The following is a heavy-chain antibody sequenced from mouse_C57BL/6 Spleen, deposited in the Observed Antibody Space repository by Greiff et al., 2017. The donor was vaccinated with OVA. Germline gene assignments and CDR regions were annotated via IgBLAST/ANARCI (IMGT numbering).Heavy chain of an antibody. D-gene: IGHD1-1*01. Sequence: EVKLMESGGGLVQPGGSLSLSCAASGFTFPASYMSWVRQPPGKALEWLGFIRNKANGYTTAYSASVKGRFTISRDNSQSILYLQMNALRAEDSATYYCARYISGSSYGYFDVWGTGTTVTVSS. CDR3: ARYISGSSYGYFDV. CDR1: GFTFPASY. V-gene: IGHV7-3*01. J-gene: IGHJ1*03. CDR2: IRNKANGYTT.